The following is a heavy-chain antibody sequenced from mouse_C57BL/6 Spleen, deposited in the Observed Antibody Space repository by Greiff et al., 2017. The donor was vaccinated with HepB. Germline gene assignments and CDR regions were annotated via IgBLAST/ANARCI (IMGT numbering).Heavy chain of an antibody. CDR2: IYPGDGDT. J-gene: IGHJ2*01. V-gene: IGHV1-82*01. D-gene: IGHD1-1*01. CDR1: GYAFSSSW. Sequence: VQLQQSGPELVKPGASVKISCKASGYAFSSSWMNWVKQRPGKGLEWIGRIYPGDGDTNYNGKFKGKATLTADKSSSTAYMQLSSLTSEDSAVYYCATITPAFDYWGQSTTLTVSS. CDR3: ATITPAFDY.